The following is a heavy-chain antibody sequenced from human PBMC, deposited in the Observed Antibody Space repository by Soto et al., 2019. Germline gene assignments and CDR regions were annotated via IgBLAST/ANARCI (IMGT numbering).Heavy chain of an antibody. V-gene: IGHV1-69*13. Sequence: SVKVSCKASGGTFSSYAISWVRQAPGQGLEWMGGIIPIFGTANYAQKFQGRVTITADESTSTAYMELSSLRSEDTAVYYCARILVVQKGHYYYGMDVWGQGTTVTVSS. J-gene: IGHJ6*02. CDR1: GGTFSSYA. CDR2: IIPIFGTA. D-gene: IGHD2-15*01. CDR3: ARILVVQKGHYYYGMDV.